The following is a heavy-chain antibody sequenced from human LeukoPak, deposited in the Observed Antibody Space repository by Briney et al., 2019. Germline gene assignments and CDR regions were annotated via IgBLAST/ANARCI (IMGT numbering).Heavy chain of an antibody. V-gene: IGHV3-66*01. CDR3: ARESGSYYGDTLDY. CDR2: IYSGGRT. J-gene: IGHJ4*02. Sequence: GGSLRLSCAASGFTVSSNYMSWVRQAPGKGLEWVSVIYSGGRTEYADSVKGRFTISRDNSKNTLYLQMNSLRAEDTAVYYCARESGSYYGDTLDYWGQGTLVTVSS. CDR1: GFTVSSNY. D-gene: IGHD1-26*01.